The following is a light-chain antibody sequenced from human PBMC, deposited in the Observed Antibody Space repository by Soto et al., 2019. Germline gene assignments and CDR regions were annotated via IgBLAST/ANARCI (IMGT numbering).Light chain of an antibody. Sequence: ARQFNQAPSCLSASLRDRVTITCRASQGISSALAWYQQKPGKAPKLLIYDASSLESGVPSRLSGSGSGTDFTLTISSRQPDDFATYYCQPYNSYARTIGPGTKVDIK. CDR1: QGISSA. CDR2: DAS. V-gene: IGKV1-13*02. CDR3: QPYNSYART. J-gene: IGKJ1*01.